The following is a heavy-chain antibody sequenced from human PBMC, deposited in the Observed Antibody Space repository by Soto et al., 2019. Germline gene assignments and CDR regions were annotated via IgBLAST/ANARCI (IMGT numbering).Heavy chain of an antibody. CDR3: AKDIGSQQHLFVFDN. CDR1: GGTFSNYA. Sequence: QVQLVQSGAEVKKPGSSVKVSCKASGGTFSNYAFSWVRQAPGQGLEWMGGILPIFTTATYAPKFQDRVTITADESTSTVYMDLSSLRSEDTALYYCAKDIGSQQHLFVFDNWGQGTLVTVSS. V-gene: IGHV1-69*01. CDR2: ILPIFTTA. J-gene: IGHJ4*02. D-gene: IGHD6-13*01.